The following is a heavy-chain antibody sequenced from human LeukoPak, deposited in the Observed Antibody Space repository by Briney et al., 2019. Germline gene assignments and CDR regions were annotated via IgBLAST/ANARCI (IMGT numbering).Heavy chain of an antibody. CDR1: GYTFTGYY. D-gene: IGHD2-21*02. Sequence: ASVKVSCKASGYTFTGYYMHWVRQAPVQGLEWMGWINPNSGGTNYAQKFQGRVTMTRDTSISTAYMELSRLRSDDTAVYYCARERARVVTAIDYWGQGTLVTVSS. V-gene: IGHV1-2*02. CDR3: ARERARVVTAIDY. J-gene: IGHJ4*02. CDR2: INPNSGGT.